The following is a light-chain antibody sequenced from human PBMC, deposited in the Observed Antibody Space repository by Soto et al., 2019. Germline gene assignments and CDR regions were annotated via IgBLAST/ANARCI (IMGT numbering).Light chain of an antibody. CDR3: QQYRMSPNT. V-gene: IGKV3-20*01. J-gene: IGKJ5*01. Sequence: EVVLTQSPATLSVSPGEGVTLSCRASQGIGDTLAWYQHKPGQTPRLLIYGASTRATGIPDRFSGSGSGTDFSLTIRGLKPEDFAVYYCQQYRMSPNTFGQGTRLEI. CDR2: GAS. CDR1: QGIGDT.